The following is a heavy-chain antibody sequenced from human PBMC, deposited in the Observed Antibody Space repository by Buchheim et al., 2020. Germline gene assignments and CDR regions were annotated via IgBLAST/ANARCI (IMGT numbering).Heavy chain of an antibody. V-gene: IGHV1-2*04. CDR3: ARDHYDSSGYYYSVFDY. D-gene: IGHD3-22*01. Sequence: QVQLVQSGAEVKKPGASVKVSCKASGYTFTGYYMHWVQQAPGQGLEWMGWINPNSGGTNYAQKFQGWVTMTRDTSISTAYMELSRLRSDDTAVYYCARDHYDSSGYYYSVFDYWGQGTL. CDR2: INPNSGGT. CDR1: GYTFTGYY. J-gene: IGHJ4*02.